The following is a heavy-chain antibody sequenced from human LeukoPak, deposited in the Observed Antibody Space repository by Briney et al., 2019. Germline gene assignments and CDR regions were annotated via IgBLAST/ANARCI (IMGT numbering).Heavy chain of an antibody. V-gene: IGHV4-59*01. CDR3: ARGYASIWYSRGVFDY. CDR1: GGSISSYY. J-gene: IGHJ4*02. D-gene: IGHD6-13*01. CDR2: IYYSGST. Sequence: SETLSLTCTVSGGSISSYYWSWIRQPPGKGLEWIGYIYYSGSTNYNPSLKNRVTITVDTSKNQFSLKLNSVTAADTAVYYCARGYASIWYSRGVFDYWGQGTLVTVSS.